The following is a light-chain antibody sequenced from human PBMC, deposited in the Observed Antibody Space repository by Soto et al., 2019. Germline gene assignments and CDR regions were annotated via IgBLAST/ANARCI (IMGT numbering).Light chain of an antibody. CDR2: EVS. V-gene: IGLV2-14*01. CDR1: SSDVGGYNY. J-gene: IGLJ2*01. Sequence: QSALTQPASVSGSPGQSITISCTGTSSDVGGYNYVSWYQHHPGKAPELMIYEVSNRPSGVSNRFSGSKSGNTASLTISGLQAEDEADYYCTSYTSSSTRVFGGGTKLTVL. CDR3: TSYTSSSTRV.